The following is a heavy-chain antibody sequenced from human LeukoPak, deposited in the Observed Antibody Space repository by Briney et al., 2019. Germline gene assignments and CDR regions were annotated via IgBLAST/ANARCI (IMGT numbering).Heavy chain of an antibody. CDR1: GFTFSNYN. CDR3: AKRGYSYGLA. V-gene: IGHV3-21*04. J-gene: IGHJ5*02. Sequence: PGGSLRLSCAASGFTFSNYNMNWVRQAPGKGLEWVSSITTTSTYIYYADSVKGRFTISRDNSKNTLYLQMNSLRAEDAAVYYCAKRGYSYGLAWGQGTLVTVSS. CDR2: ITTTSTYI. D-gene: IGHD5-18*01.